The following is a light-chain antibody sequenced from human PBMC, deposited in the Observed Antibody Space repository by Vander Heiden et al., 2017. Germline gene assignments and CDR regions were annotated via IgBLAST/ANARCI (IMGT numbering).Light chain of an antibody. CDR2: SNN. Sequence: QSVLTQPPSASGTPGQRVTISCSGSSSNIGRNNVNWYQQLPGTAPKLLIYSNNQRPSGVPDRLSGSKSDTSASLAISELQSEDEADYYCAAWDGRLNGPVFGGGTKLTVL. V-gene: IGLV1-44*01. CDR1: SSNIGRNN. CDR3: AAWDGRLNGPV. J-gene: IGLJ3*02.